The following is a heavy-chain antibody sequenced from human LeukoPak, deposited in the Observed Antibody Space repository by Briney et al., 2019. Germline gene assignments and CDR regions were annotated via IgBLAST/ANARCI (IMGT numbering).Heavy chain of an antibody. CDR2: IHIEGST. CDR3: ARGDGGIRRDPDH. D-gene: IGHD4-23*01. Sequence: SETLSLTYTVSGGSISSGSYYWTWIRQPAGKGLEWIGRIHIEGSTDYNPSLKSRLTISVDTSKNRFSLRLNSVTAADTAVYYCARGDGGIRRDPDHWGQGTLVTVSS. V-gene: IGHV4-61*02. CDR1: GGSISSGSYY. J-gene: IGHJ4*02.